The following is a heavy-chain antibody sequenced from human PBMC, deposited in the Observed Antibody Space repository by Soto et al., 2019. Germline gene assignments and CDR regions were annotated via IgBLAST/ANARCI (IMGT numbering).Heavy chain of an antibody. Sequence: QVQLVESGGGVVQPGRSLRLSCAASGFTFSSYGMHWVRQAPGKGLEWVAGIWYDGSNKYYADSVKGRFTISRDNSKNTLYLQMNSLRAEDTAVYYCAREFVSYFDYWGQGTLVTVSS. CDR1: GFTFSSYG. J-gene: IGHJ4*02. D-gene: IGHD3-10*01. CDR2: IWYDGSNK. CDR3: AREFVSYFDY. V-gene: IGHV3-33*01.